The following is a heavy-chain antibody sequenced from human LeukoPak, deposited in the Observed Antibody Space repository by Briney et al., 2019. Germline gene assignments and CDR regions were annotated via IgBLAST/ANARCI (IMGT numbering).Heavy chain of an antibody. CDR2: INSDGSST. D-gene: IGHD6-13*01. J-gene: IGHJ4*02. Sequence: GGALRLPCAASGFTFSSYWMHWVRQAPGKGLVGVSRINSDGSSTSYADSVKGRFTISRDNAKNTLYLQMNSLRAEDTAVYYCARPSIAAAGDYWGQGTLVTVSS. CDR3: ARPSIAAAGDY. V-gene: IGHV3-74*01. CDR1: GFTFSSYW.